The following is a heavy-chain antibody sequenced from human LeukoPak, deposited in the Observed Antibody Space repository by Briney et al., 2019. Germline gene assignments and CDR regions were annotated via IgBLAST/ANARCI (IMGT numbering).Heavy chain of an antibody. CDR2: IYYSGST. CDR3: ARVVVAATRNWFDP. CDR1: GGSTSSYY. Sequence: PSETLSLTCTVSGGSTSSYYWSWIRQPPGKGLEWIGYIYYSGSTNYNPSLKSRVTISVDTSKNQFSLKLSSVTAADTAVYYCARVVVAATRNWFDPWGQGTLVTVSS. V-gene: IGHV4-59*08. J-gene: IGHJ5*02. D-gene: IGHD2-15*01.